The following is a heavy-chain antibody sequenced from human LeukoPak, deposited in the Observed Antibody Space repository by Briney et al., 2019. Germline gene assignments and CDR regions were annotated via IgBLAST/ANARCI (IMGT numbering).Heavy chain of an antibody. D-gene: IGHD3-22*01. Sequence: ASVKVSCKASGYTFTSYDINWVRQATGQGLEWMGWMNPNSGNTGYAQKFQGRVTMTRDTSISTAYMELSRLRSDDTAVYYCARVARYYYDSSGYYGKNDWFDPWGQGTLVTVSS. V-gene: IGHV1-8*01. J-gene: IGHJ5*02. CDR3: ARVARYYYDSSGYYGKNDWFDP. CDR2: MNPNSGNT. CDR1: GYTFTSYD.